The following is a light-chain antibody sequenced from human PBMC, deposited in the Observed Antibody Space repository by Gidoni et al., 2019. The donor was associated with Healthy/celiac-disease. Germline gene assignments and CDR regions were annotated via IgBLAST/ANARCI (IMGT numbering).Light chain of an antibody. J-gene: IGLJ2*01. CDR1: SSNIGNNY. Sequence: QSVLTQPPPVSAAPGQKVTISCSGSSSNIGNNYVSWYKQLPGTAPKLLIYDNNKRPSGMPDRFSGSKSGTSATLGITGLQTGDEADYYCGTWDSSLSAGVFGGGTKLTVL. V-gene: IGLV1-51*01. CDR2: DNN. CDR3: GTWDSSLSAGV.